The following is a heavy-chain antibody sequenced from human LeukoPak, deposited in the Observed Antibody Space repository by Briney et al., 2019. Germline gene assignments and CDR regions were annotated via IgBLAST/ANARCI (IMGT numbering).Heavy chain of an antibody. Sequence: GGSLRLSCAASGFAFSSYSMNWVRQAPGKGLEWVSSISSSSSYIYYADSVKGRFTISRDNSKNTLYLQMNSLRAEDTAVYYCAKDDYYDTSGYRDWGQGTLVTVSS. CDR3: AKDDYYDTSGYRD. CDR1: GFAFSSYS. D-gene: IGHD3-22*01. V-gene: IGHV3-21*01. CDR2: ISSSSSYI. J-gene: IGHJ4*02.